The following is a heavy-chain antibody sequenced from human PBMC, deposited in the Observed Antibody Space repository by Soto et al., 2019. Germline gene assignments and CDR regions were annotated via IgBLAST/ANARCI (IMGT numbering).Heavy chain of an antibody. Sequence: LESGGRLVQPGGSLRLSCVASGFSFSTYPMTWVRQAPGKGLEWVSLISGSGTNTYYAESVKGRFTISRDNSQNTLYLQMNTLRAEDTAVYYCAKEKPTTTCFDSWGQGTLVTVSS. CDR3: AKEKPTTTCFDS. D-gene: IGHD1-1*01. V-gene: IGHV3-23*01. J-gene: IGHJ4*02. CDR2: ISGSGTNT. CDR1: GFSFSTYP.